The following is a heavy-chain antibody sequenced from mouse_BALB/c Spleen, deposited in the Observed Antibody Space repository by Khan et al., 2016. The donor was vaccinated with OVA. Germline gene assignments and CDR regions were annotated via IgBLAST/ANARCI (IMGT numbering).Heavy chain of an antibody. J-gene: IGHJ2*01. D-gene: IGHD3-1*01. CDR3: ERRGAARATWDYFDY. CDR2: IFPGGGYT. V-gene: IGHV1-63*02. Sequence: QVQLKQSGAELVRPGTSVKMSCKAAGYTFTNYWIGWVKQRPGHGLEWIGDIFPGGGYTNYNEKFKGKATLTADTSSSTAYMQLSSLPSEDSAIYYCERRGAARATWDYFDYWGQGTTLTVSS. CDR1: GYTFTNYW.